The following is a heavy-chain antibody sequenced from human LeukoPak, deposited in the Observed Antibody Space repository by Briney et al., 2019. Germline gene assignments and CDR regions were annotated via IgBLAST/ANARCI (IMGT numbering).Heavy chain of an antibody. D-gene: IGHD4-17*01. Sequence: GGSLRLSCAASGFTFSDYYMSWIRQAPGKGLEWVSYISSSGSTIYYADSVKGRFTIYRDNAKNSLYLQMNSLRAEDTAVYYCATRNYGDSYGAFDIWGRGTMVTVSS. V-gene: IGHV3-11*04. CDR1: GFTFSDYY. J-gene: IGHJ3*02. CDR2: ISSSGSTI. CDR3: ATRNYGDSYGAFDI.